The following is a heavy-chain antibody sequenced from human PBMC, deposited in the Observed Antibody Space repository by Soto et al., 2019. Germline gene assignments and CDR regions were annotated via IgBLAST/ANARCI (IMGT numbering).Heavy chain of an antibody. D-gene: IGHD2-15*01. V-gene: IGHV3-30-3*01. Sequence: GGSLRLSCAASGFTFSSYAMHWVRQAPGKGLEWVAVISYDGSNKYYADSVKGRFTISRDNSKNTLYLQMNSLRAEDTTVYYCARDVSLVLLHPGFDYWGQGTLVTVSS. CDR2: ISYDGSNK. CDR1: GFTFSSYA. CDR3: ARDVSLVLLHPGFDY. J-gene: IGHJ4*02.